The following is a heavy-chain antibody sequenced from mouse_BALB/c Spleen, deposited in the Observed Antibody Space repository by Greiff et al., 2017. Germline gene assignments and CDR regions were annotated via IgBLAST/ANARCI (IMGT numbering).Heavy chain of an antibody. CDR2: ISSGSSTI. CDR3: ARGGNDYDGGAWFAY. V-gene: IGHV5-17*02. D-gene: IGHD2-4*01. Sequence: VQLKESGGGLVQPGGSRKLSCAASGFTFSSFGMHWVRQAPEKGLEWVAYISSGSSTIYYADTVKGRFTISRDNPKNTLFLQMTSLRSEDTAMYYCARGGNDYDGGAWFAYWGQGTLVTVSA. CDR1: GFTFSSFG. J-gene: IGHJ3*01.